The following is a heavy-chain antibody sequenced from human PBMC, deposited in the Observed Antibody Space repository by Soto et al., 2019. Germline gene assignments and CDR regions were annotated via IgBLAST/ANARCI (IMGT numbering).Heavy chain of an antibody. CDR2: IIPIFGTA. CDR1: GGTFSSYA. D-gene: IGHD3-10*01. Sequence: SVKVSCKASGGTFSSYAISWVRQAPGQGLEWMGGIIPIFGTANYAQKFQGRVTITADESTSTAYMELRSLGSDDTAVYYCASGWFGEFVYQFDERAQGTLVTVSS. CDR3: ASGWFGEFVYQFDE. V-gene: IGHV1-69*13. J-gene: IGHJ4*02.